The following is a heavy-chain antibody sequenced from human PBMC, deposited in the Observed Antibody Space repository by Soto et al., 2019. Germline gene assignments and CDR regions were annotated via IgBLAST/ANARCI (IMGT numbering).Heavy chain of an antibody. V-gene: IGHV1-69*12. Sequence: QVQLVQSGAEVKKPGSSVKVSCKASGGTFSSYAISWVRQAPGQGLEWMGGIIPIFGTANYAQKFQGRVTITADESTSTAYRELSRLRSEDTAVYYCATVESGWPRGWFDPWGQGTLVTVSS. CDR1: GGTFSSYA. D-gene: IGHD6-19*01. J-gene: IGHJ5*02. CDR3: ATVESGWPRGWFDP. CDR2: IIPIFGTA.